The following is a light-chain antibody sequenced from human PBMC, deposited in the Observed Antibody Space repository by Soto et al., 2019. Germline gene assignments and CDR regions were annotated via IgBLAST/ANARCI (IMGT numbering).Light chain of an antibody. CDR3: CSYARSYTWV. CDR1: SSDVGGYNY. V-gene: IGLV2-11*01. CDR2: DVN. Sequence: QSALTQPRSVSGSPGQSVTISCTGTSSDVGGYNYVSWHQQHPGKAPKLMIYDVNKRPSGVPDRFSGSKSGNTASLTISELQPEDEADYYCCSYARSYTWVFGGGTKVTVL. J-gene: IGLJ2*01.